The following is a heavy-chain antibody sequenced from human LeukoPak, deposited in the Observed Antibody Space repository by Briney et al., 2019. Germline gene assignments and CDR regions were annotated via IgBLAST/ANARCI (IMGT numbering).Heavy chain of an antibody. CDR2: ISAYNGNT. J-gene: IGHJ5*02. D-gene: IGHD2-2*02. Sequence: ASVXVSCKASGYTFTSYGISWVRQAPGQGLEWMGWISAYNGNTNYAQKLQGRVTMTTHTSTSTAYMELRSLRSDDTAVYYCARARYCSSTSCYNNWFDPWGQGTLVTVSS. V-gene: IGHV1-18*01. CDR3: ARARYCSSTSCYNNWFDP. CDR1: GYTFTSYG.